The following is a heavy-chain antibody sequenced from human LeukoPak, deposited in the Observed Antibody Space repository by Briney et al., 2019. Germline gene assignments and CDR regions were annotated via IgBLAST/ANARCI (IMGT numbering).Heavy chain of an antibody. J-gene: IGHJ4*02. Sequence: PSETLSLTCTVSGDSISSSSYYWGWIRQPPGKGLEWIGSIYYSGSTYYNPSLKSRVTISVDTSKNQFSLKLSSVTAADTAVYYCARAARGITMVRGAIDYWGQGTLVTVSS. CDR3: ARAARGITMVRGAIDY. CDR1: GDSISSSSYY. V-gene: IGHV4-39*07. CDR2: IYYSGST. D-gene: IGHD3-10*01.